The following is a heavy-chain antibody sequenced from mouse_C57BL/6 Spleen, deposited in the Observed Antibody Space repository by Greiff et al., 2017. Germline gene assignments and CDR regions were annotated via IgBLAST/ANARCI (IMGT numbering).Heavy chain of an antibody. D-gene: IGHD1-1*01. V-gene: IGHV1-69*01. J-gene: IGHJ4*01. CDR3: ARIDYYGSSPMDY. Sequence: QVQLEENGAALVLPVSSLKLSCKASGYTFTSYWMHWVKQRPGQGLEWIGEIDPSDSYTNYNQKFKGKSTLTVDKSSSTAYMQLSSLTSEDSAVYYCARIDYYGSSPMDYWGQGTSVTVSS. CDR1: GYTFTSYW. CDR2: IDPSDSYT.